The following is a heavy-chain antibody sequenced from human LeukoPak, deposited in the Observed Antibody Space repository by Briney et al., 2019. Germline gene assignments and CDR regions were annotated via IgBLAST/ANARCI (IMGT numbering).Heavy chain of an antibody. CDR2: ISSSSSYT. CDR3: SRDGVRGNYYRYFDL. Sequence: PGGSLRLSCVAPEFTFSHYYMSWVRQAPGKGLEWVSYISSSSSYTNYADSVKGRFTISRDNTQNTLYLQMNSLRAEDTAVYYCSRDGVRGNYYRYFDLWGRGTLVTVS. D-gene: IGHD3-10*01. J-gene: IGHJ2*01. CDR1: EFTFSHYY. V-gene: IGHV3-11*05.